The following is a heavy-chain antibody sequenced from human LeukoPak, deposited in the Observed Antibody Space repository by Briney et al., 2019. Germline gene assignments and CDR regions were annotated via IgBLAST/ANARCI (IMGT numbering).Heavy chain of an antibody. Sequence: GGSLTLSCAASKFTFSNYWTSWLRQAPGKGLERVTHTSHDGTSNYYADSVKGRFTIYRDNAKNYLYLNMKSLRIEDMAVYYCATTVPGYPDDYLDNWGQGTLVTVSS. CDR1: KFTFSNYW. D-gene: IGHD6-19*01. V-gene: IGHV3-7*01. CDR2: TSHDGTSN. CDR3: ATTVPGYPDDYLDN. J-gene: IGHJ4*02.